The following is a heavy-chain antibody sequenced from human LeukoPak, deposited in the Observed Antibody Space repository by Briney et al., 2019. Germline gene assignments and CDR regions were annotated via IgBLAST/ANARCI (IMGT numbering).Heavy chain of an antibody. CDR1: GGSFSGYY. Sequence: SETLSLTCAVYGGSFSGYYWSWIRQPPGKGLEWIGEINHSGSTNYNPSLKSRVTISVDTSKNQLSLKLSSVTAADTAVYYCARGSIVVATFFDYWGQGTLVTVSS. CDR3: ARGSIVVATFFDY. CDR2: INHSGST. V-gene: IGHV4-34*01. J-gene: IGHJ4*02. D-gene: IGHD3-22*01.